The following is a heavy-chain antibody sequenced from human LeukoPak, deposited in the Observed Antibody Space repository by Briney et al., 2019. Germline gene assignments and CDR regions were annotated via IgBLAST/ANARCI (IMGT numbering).Heavy chain of an antibody. V-gene: IGHV3-7*01. J-gene: IGHJ4*02. CDR1: GFTFSSYE. CDR3: AADELYRHGTDY. D-gene: IGHD5-18*01. CDR2: IKQDGSEK. Sequence: GGCLRLSCAASGFTFSSYEMDWVRQAPGKGLEWVANIKQDGSEKYYVDSVKGRITISRDNAKNSLYLQMNSLRVEDTAVYYCAADELYRHGTDYWGQGTLVTVSS.